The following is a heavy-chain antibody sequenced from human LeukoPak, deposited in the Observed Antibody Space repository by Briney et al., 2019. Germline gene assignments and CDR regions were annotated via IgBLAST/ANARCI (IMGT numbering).Heavy chain of an antibody. V-gene: IGHV3-30-3*01. D-gene: IGHD2-2*01. J-gene: IGHJ4*02. CDR3: AAYCSSTSCQAFDY. CDR1: GFTFSSYA. Sequence: PGGSLRLSCAASGFTFSSYAMHWVRQAPGKGLEWVAVISYDGSNKYYADSVKGRFTISRDNSKNTLYLQMNSLRAEDTAVYYCAAYCSSTSCQAFDYWGQGTLVTVSS. CDR2: ISYDGSNK.